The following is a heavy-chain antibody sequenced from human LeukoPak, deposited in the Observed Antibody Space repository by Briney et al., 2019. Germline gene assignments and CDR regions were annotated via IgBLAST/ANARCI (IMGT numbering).Heavy chain of an antibody. Sequence: SVKVSCKAFGYTFTSYDINWVRQATGQGLEWMGGIIPIFGTANYAQKFQGRVTITADESTSTAYMELSSLRSEDTAVYYCARGSPSMVRGVIPLFWGQGTLVTVSS. J-gene: IGHJ4*02. CDR2: IIPIFGTA. CDR3: ARGSPSMVRGVIPLF. CDR1: GYTFTSYD. V-gene: IGHV1-69*13. D-gene: IGHD3-10*01.